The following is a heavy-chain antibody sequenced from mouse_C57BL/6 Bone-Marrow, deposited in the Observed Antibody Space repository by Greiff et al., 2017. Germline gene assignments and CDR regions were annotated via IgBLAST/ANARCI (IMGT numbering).Heavy chain of an antibody. CDR1: GFTFSSYA. CDR3: TRGRLRYYFDY. Sequence: EVMLVESGEGLVKPGGSLKLSCAASGFTFSSYAMSWVRQTPEKRLEWVAYISSGGDYIYYADTVKGRITISRDNARNTLYLQMSSLKSEDTAMYYCTRGRLRYYFDYWGQGTTLTVSS. D-gene: IGHD1-1*01. J-gene: IGHJ2*01. V-gene: IGHV5-9-1*02. CDR2: ISSGGDYI.